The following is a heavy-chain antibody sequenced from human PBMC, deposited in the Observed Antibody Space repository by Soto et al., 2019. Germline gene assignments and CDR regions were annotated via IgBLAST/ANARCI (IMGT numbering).Heavy chain of an antibody. V-gene: IGHV4-39*01. CDR3: GSGQLGNYYYGMDV. CDR2: IYYSGST. J-gene: IGHJ6*02. D-gene: IGHD6-6*01. Sequence: SETLSLTCTVSGGSISSSSYYWGWIRQPPGKGLEWIGSIYYSGSTYYNPSLKSRVTISVDTSKNQFSLKLSSVTAADTAVYYCGSGQLGNYYYGMDVWGQGTTVTVSS. CDR1: GGSISSSSYY.